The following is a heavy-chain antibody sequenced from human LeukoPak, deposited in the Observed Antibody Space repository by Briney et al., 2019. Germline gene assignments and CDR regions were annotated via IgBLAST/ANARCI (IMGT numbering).Heavy chain of an antibody. V-gene: IGHV3-23*01. Sequence: GGSLRLSCAASGFTFNSYVMSWVRQAPGKGLEWVSSINGYSGEIYYADSVKGRFTISRDISKNTLYLQMNSLRAEDTAVYYCARDRGGYSSPQNWFDPWGQGTLVTVSS. CDR3: ARDRGGYSSPQNWFDP. D-gene: IGHD6-13*01. CDR1: GFTFNSYV. CDR2: INGYSGEI. J-gene: IGHJ5*02.